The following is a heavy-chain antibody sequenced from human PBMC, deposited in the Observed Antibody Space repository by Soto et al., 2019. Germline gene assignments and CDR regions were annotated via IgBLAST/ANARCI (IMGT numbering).Heavy chain of an antibody. V-gene: IGHV4-31*03. CDR3: ARERNYDSSGYSYYYGMDV. CDR1: GGSISSGGYY. J-gene: IGHJ6*02. Sequence: PSETLSLTCTVSGGSISSGGYYWSWIRQHPGKGLEWIGYIYYSGSTYYNPSLKSRVTISVDTSKNQFSLKLSSVTAADTAVYFCARERNYDSSGYSYYYGMDVWGQGTTVTVSS. CDR2: IYYSGST. D-gene: IGHD3-22*01.